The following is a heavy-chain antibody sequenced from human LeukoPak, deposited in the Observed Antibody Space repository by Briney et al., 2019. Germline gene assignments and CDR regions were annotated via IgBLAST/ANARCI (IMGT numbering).Heavy chain of an antibody. D-gene: IGHD3-3*01. CDR3: AKNSRYYDFWSGYAYMDV. CDR1: GFTFSSYA. V-gene: IGHV3-23*01. Sequence: PGGSLRLSCAASGFTFSSYAMSRVRQAPGKGLEWVSAISGSGGSTYYADSVKGRFTISRDNSKNTLYLQMNSLRAEDTAVYYCAKNSRYYDFWSGYAYMDVWGKGTTVTVSS. CDR2: ISGSGGST. J-gene: IGHJ6*03.